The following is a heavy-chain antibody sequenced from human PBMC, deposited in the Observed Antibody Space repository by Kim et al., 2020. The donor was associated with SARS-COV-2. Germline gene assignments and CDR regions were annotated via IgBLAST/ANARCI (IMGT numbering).Heavy chain of an antibody. CDR2: IYYSGST. Sequence: SETLSLTCTVSGGSISSYYWSWIRQPPGKGLEWIGYIYYSGSTNYNPSIKSRVTISVDTPKNQFSLKLSSVTAADTAVYYCARVADYYDGSGYSQNSEDAFDIWGQGTMVTVSS. J-gene: IGHJ3*02. CDR3: ARVADYYDGSGYSQNSEDAFDI. D-gene: IGHD3-22*01. CDR1: GGSISSYY. V-gene: IGHV4-59*13.